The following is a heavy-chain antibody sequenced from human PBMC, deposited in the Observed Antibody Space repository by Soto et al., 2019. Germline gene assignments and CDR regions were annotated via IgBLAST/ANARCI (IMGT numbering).Heavy chain of an antibody. V-gene: IGHV1-69*12. CDR3: ARWVWALPQYYFDY. Sequence: QVQLVQSGAEVKKPGSSVKVSCKASGGTFSSYAISWVRQAPGQGLEWMGGIIPIFGTANYAQKFQGRVTITADESTSTAYMGLSSLRSEDTAVYYCARWVWALPQYYFDYWGQGTLVTVSS. CDR1: GGTFSSYA. J-gene: IGHJ4*02. D-gene: IGHD1-26*01. CDR2: IIPIFGTA.